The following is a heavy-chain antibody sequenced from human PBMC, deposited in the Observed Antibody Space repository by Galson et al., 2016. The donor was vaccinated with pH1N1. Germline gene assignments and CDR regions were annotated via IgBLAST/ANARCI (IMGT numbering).Heavy chain of an antibody. CDR1: GFSLSTSGVG. CDR2: IYWDDDK. Sequence: PALVKPTQTLTLTCTFSGFSLSTSGVGVGWIRQPPGKALEWLALIYWDDDKRYSPSLKSRLTITKDTSKNQVVLTMTNMDPVDTATYYCARTLYGDYVKWFDPWGQGTLVTVSS. D-gene: IGHD4-17*01. CDR3: ARTLYGDYVKWFDP. V-gene: IGHV2-5*02. J-gene: IGHJ5*02.